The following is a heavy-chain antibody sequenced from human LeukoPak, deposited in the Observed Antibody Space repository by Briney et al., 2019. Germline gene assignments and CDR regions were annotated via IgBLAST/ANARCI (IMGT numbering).Heavy chain of an antibody. CDR1: GYTFTGYY. Sequence: VASVRVSCKASGYTFTGYYMHWVRQAPGQGLEWMGWINPNSGGTNYAQKFQGRVTMTRDTSTSTAYMELSMLRSDDTAVYYCARDLGYCSSTSCYVSYYYGMDVWGQGTTVTVSS. V-gene: IGHV1-2*02. D-gene: IGHD2-2*01. J-gene: IGHJ6*02. CDR2: INPNSGGT. CDR3: ARDLGYCSSTSCYVSYYYGMDV.